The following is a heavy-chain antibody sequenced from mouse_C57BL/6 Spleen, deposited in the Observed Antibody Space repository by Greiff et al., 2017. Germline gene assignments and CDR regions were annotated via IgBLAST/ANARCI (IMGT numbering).Heavy chain of an antibody. CDR2: IDPSDSYT. V-gene: IGHV1-69*01. CDR3: ARVGLRPYFDY. D-gene: IGHD2-4*01. Sequence: QVQLKQPGAELVMPGASVKLSCKASGYTFTSYWMHWVKQRPGQGLEWIGEIDPSDSYTNYNQKFKGKSTLTVDKSSSTAYMQLSSLTSEDSAVYYCARVGLRPYFDYWGQGTTLTVSS. J-gene: IGHJ2*01. CDR1: GYTFTSYW.